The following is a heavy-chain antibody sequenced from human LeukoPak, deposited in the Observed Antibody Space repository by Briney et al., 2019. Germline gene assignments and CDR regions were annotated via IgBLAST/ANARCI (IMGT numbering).Heavy chain of an antibody. CDR2: ISSSSTTI. CDR1: GFTFSSNS. J-gene: IGHJ4*02. CDR3: AREGLELL. V-gene: IGHV3-48*02. D-gene: IGHD1-7*01. Sequence: GGSLRLSCAASGFTFSSNSMNWVRQAPGKGLEWVSYISSSSTTIYYADSVKGRFTISRDNAKNSLYLQMNGPRDEDTAVYYCAREGLELLWGQGTLVTVSS.